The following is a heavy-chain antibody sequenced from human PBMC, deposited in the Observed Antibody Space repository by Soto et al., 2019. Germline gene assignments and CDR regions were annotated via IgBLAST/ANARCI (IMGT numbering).Heavy chain of an antibody. J-gene: IGHJ4*02. CDR3: ARAAVDNWNYVPVDY. D-gene: IGHD1-7*01. CDR1: GYTFTSYG. V-gene: IGHV1-18*01. Sequence: ASVKVSCKASGYTFTSYGISWVRQAPGQGLEWMGWISAYNGNTNYAQKLQGRVTMTTDTSTSTAYMELRSLRSDDTAVYYCARAAVDNWNYVPVDYWGQGTLVTVSS. CDR2: ISAYNGNT.